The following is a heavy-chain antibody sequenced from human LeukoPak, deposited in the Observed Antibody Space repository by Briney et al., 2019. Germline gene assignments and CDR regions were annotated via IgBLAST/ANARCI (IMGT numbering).Heavy chain of an antibody. CDR3: ATGSGSYYKPFDY. CDR1: GGSISSYY. J-gene: IGHJ4*02. Sequence: SETLSLTCTVSGGSISSYYWSWIRQPPGKGLEWIGYIFYSGITNYNPSLSLKSRVTISVDTSKNQFSLKLSSVTAADTAVYYCATGSGSYYKPFDYWGQGSLVSVSS. CDR2: IFYSGIT. D-gene: IGHD3-10*01. V-gene: IGHV4-59*08.